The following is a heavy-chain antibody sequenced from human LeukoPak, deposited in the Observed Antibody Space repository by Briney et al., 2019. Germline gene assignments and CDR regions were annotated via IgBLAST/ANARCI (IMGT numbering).Heavy chain of an antibody. V-gene: IGHV3-48*01. CDR2: ISSSSSTI. Sequence: GGSLRLSCAASGLTFSSYSMNWVRQAPGKGLEWVSYISSSSSTIYYADSVKGRFTISRDNAKNSLYLQMNSLRAEDTAVYYCARDLDLGDYWGQGTLVTVSS. J-gene: IGHJ4*02. D-gene: IGHD3-16*01. CDR3: ARDLDLGDY. CDR1: GLTFSSYS.